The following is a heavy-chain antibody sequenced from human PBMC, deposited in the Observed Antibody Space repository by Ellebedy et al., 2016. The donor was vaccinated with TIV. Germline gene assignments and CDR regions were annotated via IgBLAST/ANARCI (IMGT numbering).Heavy chain of an antibody. CDR1: GGSLSSDY. Sequence: MPGGSLRLSCAVHGGSLSSDYWRWIRQSPEKGLEWIGAIHHSGSTSYNPSLKSRVSIAVDTPKKQFSLKLSSVTAADTAVYYCARAFQYSSGWAFDYWGQGTLVTVSS. V-gene: IGHV4-34*01. CDR2: IHHSGST. J-gene: IGHJ4*02. CDR3: ARAFQYSSGWAFDY. D-gene: IGHD6-19*01.